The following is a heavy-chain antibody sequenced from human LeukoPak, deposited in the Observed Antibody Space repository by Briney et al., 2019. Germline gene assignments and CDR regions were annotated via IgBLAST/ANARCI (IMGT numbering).Heavy chain of an antibody. CDR3: AKDLRPYYYDSSGFPLVGYFQH. Sequence: GGSLRLSCAASGFTFSSYSMNWVRQAPGKGLEWVSSISSSSSYIYYADSVKGRFTISRDNAKNSLYLQMNSLRAEDTAVYYCAKDLRPYYYDSSGFPLVGYFQHWGQGTLVTVSS. J-gene: IGHJ1*01. V-gene: IGHV3-21*04. CDR1: GFTFSSYS. CDR2: ISSSSSYI. D-gene: IGHD3-22*01.